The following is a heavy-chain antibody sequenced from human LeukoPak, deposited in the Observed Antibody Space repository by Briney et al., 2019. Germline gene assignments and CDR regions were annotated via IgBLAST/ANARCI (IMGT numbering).Heavy chain of an antibody. CDR1: GGSISSYY. Sequence: PSETLSLTCTVSGGSISSYYWSWIRQPAGKGLEWIGRIYTSGSTNYNPSLESRVTMSLDTSKNQFSLKLTSVTAADTAVYYCARDLRYSSGWYYFDYWGQGTLVTVSS. CDR2: IYTSGST. V-gene: IGHV4-4*07. CDR3: ARDLRYSSGWYYFDY. J-gene: IGHJ4*02. D-gene: IGHD6-19*01.